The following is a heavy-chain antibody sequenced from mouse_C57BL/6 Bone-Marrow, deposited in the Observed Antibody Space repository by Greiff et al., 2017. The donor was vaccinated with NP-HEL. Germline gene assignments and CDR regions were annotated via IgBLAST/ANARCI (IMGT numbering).Heavy chain of an antibody. CDR2: IHPNSGST. J-gene: IGHJ4*01. CDR1: GYTFTSYW. CDR3: ARWSYYSSSSLPMDY. D-gene: IGHD1-1*01. V-gene: IGHV1-64*01. Sequence: QVQLQQPGAELVKPGASVKLSCKASGYTFTSYWMHWVKQRPGQGLEWIGMIHPNSGSTNYNEKFKSKATLTVDKSSSTAYMQLSSLTSEDSAVYYCARWSYYSSSSLPMDYWGQGTSVTVSS.